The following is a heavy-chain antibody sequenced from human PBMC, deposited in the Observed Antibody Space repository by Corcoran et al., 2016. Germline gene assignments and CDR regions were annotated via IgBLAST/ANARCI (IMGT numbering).Heavy chain of an antibody. J-gene: IGHJ5*02. CDR3: ARGSFVSSSWANWFDP. Sequence: QVQLVQSGAEVKKPGASVKVSCKASGYTFTSYAMHWVRQAPGQRLEWMGWINAGNGNTKYSQKFQGRVTITRDTSASTAYMELSSLRSEDTAVYYCARGSFVSSSWANWFDPWGQGTLVTVSS. D-gene: IGHD6-13*01. CDR2: INAGNGNT. V-gene: IGHV1-3*01. CDR1: GYTFTSYA.